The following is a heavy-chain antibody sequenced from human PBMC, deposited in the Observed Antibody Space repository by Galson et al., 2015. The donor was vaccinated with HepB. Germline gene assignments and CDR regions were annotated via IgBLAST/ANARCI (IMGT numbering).Heavy chain of an antibody. CDR3: ARTGGENCSSTSCYVDYYYYMDV. Sequence: SLRLSCAASGFTFSSYGMHWVRQAPGKGLEWVAVIWYDGSNKYYADSVKGRFTISRDNSKNTLYLQMNSLRAEDTAVYYCARTGGENCSSTSCYVDYYYYMDVWGKGTTVTVSS. D-gene: IGHD2-2*01. V-gene: IGHV3-33*01. CDR1: GFTFSSYG. CDR2: IWYDGSNK. J-gene: IGHJ6*03.